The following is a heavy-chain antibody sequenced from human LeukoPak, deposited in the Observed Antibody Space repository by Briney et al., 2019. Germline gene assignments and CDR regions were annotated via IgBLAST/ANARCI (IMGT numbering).Heavy chain of an antibody. V-gene: IGHV4-31*03. CDR2: IYYSGST. CDR3: ASGSGHDYYYYYGMDV. Sequence: SQTLSLTCTVSGGSISSGGSYWSWIRQHPGKGLEWIVYIYYSGSTYYNPSLKSRVTISVDTSKNQFSLKLSSVTAADTAVYYCASGSGHDYYYYYGMDVWGQGTTVTVSS. D-gene: IGHD5-12*01. CDR1: GGSISSGGSY. J-gene: IGHJ6*02.